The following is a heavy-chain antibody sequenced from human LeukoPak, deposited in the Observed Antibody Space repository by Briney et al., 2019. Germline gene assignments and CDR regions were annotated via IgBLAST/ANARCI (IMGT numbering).Heavy chain of an antibody. CDR1: GFTFSSYA. CDR2: IGTTGSTR. D-gene: IGHD1-1*01. Sequence: PGGSLRLSCAASGFTFSSYAMSWVRQAPGKGLEWVSYIGTTGSTRYYADSVKGRFTISRDNAKNSLYLQMNSLRAEDTAVYYCASFDRYTWGQGTLVTVSS. CDR3: ASFDRYT. V-gene: IGHV3-48*01. J-gene: IGHJ5*02.